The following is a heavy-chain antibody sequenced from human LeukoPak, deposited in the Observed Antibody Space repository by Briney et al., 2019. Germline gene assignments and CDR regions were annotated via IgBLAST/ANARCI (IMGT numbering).Heavy chain of an antibody. CDR1: GGSISTSNYY. V-gene: IGHV4-39*01. Sequence: PSETLSLTCTVSGGSISTSNYYWGWIRQPPGKGLEWIGEINHSGSTNYNPSLKSRVTISVDTSKNQFSLKLSSVTAADTAVYYCARQTKLRSAVYYGSGSTYYYYYMDVWGKGTTVTISS. CDR2: INHSGST. J-gene: IGHJ6*03. D-gene: IGHD3-10*01. CDR3: ARQTKLRSAVYYGSGSTYYYYYMDV.